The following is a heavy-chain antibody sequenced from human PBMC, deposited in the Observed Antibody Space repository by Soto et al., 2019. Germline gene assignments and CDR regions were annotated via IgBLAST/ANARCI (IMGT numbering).Heavy chain of an antibody. CDR3: ARGPSITGTDYYYGMDV. V-gene: IGHV1-69*13. CDR1: GGTFSSYA. J-gene: IGHJ6*02. CDR2: IIPIFGTA. D-gene: IGHD1-7*01. Sequence: SVKVSCKASGGTFSSYAISWVRQAPGQGLEWMGGIIPIFGTANYAQKFQGRVTITADESTSTAYMELSGLRSEDTAAYYCARGPSITGTDYYYGMDVWGQGTTVTVSS.